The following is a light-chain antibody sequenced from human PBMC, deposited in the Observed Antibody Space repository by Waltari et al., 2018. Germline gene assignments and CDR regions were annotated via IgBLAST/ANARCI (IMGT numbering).Light chain of an antibody. V-gene: IGKV4-1*01. CDR3: QQYYSTPWT. CDR1: QSVLYSSNNKND. Sequence: DIVMTQSPDSLAVSLGERATINCKSSQSVLYSSNNKNDLAWYQQKPRQPPKLLIYWASTRESGVPDRFSGSGSGTAFTLTISSLQAEDVAVYYCQQYYSTPWTFGQGTKVEIK. CDR2: WAS. J-gene: IGKJ1*01.